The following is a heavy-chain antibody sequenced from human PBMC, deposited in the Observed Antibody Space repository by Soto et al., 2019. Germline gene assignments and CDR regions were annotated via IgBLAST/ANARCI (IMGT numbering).Heavy chain of an antibody. D-gene: IGHD5-18*01. Sequence: QVQLVESGGGVVQPGRSLRLSCAASGFTFSSYGMHWVRQAPGKGLEWVAVIWYDGSNKYYANSVKGRFTISRDNSKSTGYLQMNSLRAEDTAVYYCAKDGSTAMVYVPGDYWGQGTLVTVSS. CDR3: AKDGSTAMVYVPGDY. J-gene: IGHJ4*02. V-gene: IGHV3-33*06. CDR1: GFTFSSYG. CDR2: IWYDGSNK.